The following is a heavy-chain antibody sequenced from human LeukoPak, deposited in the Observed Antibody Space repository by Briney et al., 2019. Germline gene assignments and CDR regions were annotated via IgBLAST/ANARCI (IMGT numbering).Heavy chain of an antibody. D-gene: IGHD6-19*01. CDR2: LHTSGST. CDR3: ARGEEQWLEWYFDL. V-gene: IGHV4-4*07. J-gene: IGHJ2*01. Sequence: PSETLSLTCTVSGGSISSYYWSWIRQPAGKGLEWIGRLHTSGSTNYNPSLKSRVTISVDTSKNQFSLKLSSVTAADTAVYHCARGEEQWLEWYFDLWGRGTLVTVSS. CDR1: GGSISSYY.